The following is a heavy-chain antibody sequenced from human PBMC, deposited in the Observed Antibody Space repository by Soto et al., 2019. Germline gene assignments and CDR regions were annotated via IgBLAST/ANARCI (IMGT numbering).Heavy chain of an antibody. V-gene: IGHV1-46*01. CDR3: ARESAVAALDP. Sequence: ASVKVSCKASGYTFTSYYMHWVRQAPGQGLEWMGIINPSGGSTSYAQKFQGRVTMTRDTSTSTVYMELSSLRSDDTAVYYCARESAVAALDPWGQGTLVTVSS. J-gene: IGHJ5*02. CDR2: INPSGGST. D-gene: IGHD6-19*01. CDR1: GYTFTSYY.